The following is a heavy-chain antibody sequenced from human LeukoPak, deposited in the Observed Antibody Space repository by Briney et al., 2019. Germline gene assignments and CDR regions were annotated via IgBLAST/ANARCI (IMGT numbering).Heavy chain of an antibody. J-gene: IGHJ4*02. CDR2: INHSGST. CDR1: GGSFSGYY. V-gene: IGHV4-34*01. CDR3: ARILAVAGGDY. D-gene: IGHD6-19*01. Sequence: SETLSLTCAVYGGSFSGYYWSWIRQPPGKGLEWIGEINHSGSTNYNPSLKNRVTISVDTSKNQFSLKLSSVTAADTAVYYCARILAVAGGDYWGQGTLVTVSS.